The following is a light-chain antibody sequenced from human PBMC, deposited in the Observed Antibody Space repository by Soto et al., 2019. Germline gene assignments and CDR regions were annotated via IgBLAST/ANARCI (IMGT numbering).Light chain of an antibody. CDR2: WAS. V-gene: IGKV4-1*01. Sequence: DIVMTQSPDSLAVSLGERATINCKSSQSVLYSSNNKNYLALYQQKPEQPPKPLIYWASTRESGVPDRFSGSGSGTDFTLTSSSLQAEDVAVYYCQQSYSSPQTFGQGTKVEIK. CDR3: QQSYSSPQT. J-gene: IGKJ1*01. CDR1: QSVLYSSNNKNY.